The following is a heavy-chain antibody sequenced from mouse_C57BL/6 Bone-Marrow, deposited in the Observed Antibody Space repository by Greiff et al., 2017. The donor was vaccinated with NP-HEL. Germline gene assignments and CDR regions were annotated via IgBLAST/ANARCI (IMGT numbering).Heavy chain of an antibody. CDR3: TREGIYYGCDVAWFAY. J-gene: IGHJ3*01. V-gene: IGHV5-9-1*02. Sequence: EVKLVESGEGLVKPGGSLKLSCAASGFTFSSYAMSWVRQTPEKRLEWVAYISSGGDYIYYADTVKGRFTISRDNARNTLYLQMSSLKSEDTAMYYCTREGIYYGCDVAWFAYWGQGTLVTVSA. D-gene: IGHD2-2*01. CDR1: GFTFSSYA. CDR2: ISSGGDYI.